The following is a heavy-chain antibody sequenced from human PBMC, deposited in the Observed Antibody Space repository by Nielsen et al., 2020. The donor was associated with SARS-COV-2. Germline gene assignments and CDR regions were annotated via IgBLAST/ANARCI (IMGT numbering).Heavy chain of an antibody. V-gene: IGHV3-9*01. CDR3: ARGGYNWNYYDY. Sequence: SLKISCAASGFTFSSYAMHWVRQAPGKGLEWVSGISWNSGSIGYADSVKGRFTISRDNAKNSLYLQMNSLRDEDTAVYYCARGGYNWNYYDYWGQGTLVTVSS. CDR2: ISWNSGSI. D-gene: IGHD1-20*01. J-gene: IGHJ4*02. CDR1: GFTFSSYA.